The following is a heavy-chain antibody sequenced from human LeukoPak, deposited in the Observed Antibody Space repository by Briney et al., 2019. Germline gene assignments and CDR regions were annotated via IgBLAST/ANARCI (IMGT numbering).Heavy chain of an antibody. CDR3: ARWSSYRSPLNNLDY. CDR1: GYTFTSYA. CDR2: INAGNGNT. J-gene: IGHJ4*02. D-gene: IGHD1-14*01. Sequence: GASVKVSCKASGYTFTSYAMHWVRQAPGQRLEWMGWINAGNGNTKYSQKFQGRVTITRDTSASTAYMELSSLRSEDTAVYYCARWSSYRSPLNNLDYWGQGTLVTVSS. V-gene: IGHV1-3*01.